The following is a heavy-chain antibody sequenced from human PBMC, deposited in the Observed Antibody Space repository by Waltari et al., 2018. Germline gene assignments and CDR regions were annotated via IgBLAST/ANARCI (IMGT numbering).Heavy chain of an antibody. D-gene: IGHD3-22*01. CDR3: ARDRYYDSSGYGISLDY. Sequence: VQLVESGGGLIQPGGSLRLSCAASGFTVSSNYMSWVRQAPGKGLEWVSVIYSGGSTYYADSVKGRFTISRDNSKNTLYLQMNSLRAEDTAVYYCARDRYYDSSGYGISLDYWGQGTLVTVSS. V-gene: IGHV3-53*01. CDR2: IYSGGST. CDR1: GFTVSSNY. J-gene: IGHJ4*02.